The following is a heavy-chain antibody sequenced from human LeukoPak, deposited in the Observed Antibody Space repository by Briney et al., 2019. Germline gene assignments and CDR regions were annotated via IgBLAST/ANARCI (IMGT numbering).Heavy chain of an antibody. CDR2: ISSGSGYI. D-gene: IGHD3-10*01. CDR3: ARVVRGVFAQTYYYYGIDV. V-gene: IGHV3-21*01. Sequence: GGSLRLSCAASGFTFSDYTMNWVRQAPGKGLEWVSSISSGSGYIYYADSVKGRFTISRDNAKNSLYLQMNSLRAEDTAVYYCARVVRGVFAQTYYYYGIDVWGQGTTVTVSS. CDR1: GFTFSDYT. J-gene: IGHJ6*02.